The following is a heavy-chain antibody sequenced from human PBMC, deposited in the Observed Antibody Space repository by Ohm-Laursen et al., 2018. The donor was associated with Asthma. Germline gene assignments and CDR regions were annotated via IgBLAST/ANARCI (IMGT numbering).Heavy chain of an antibody. CDR3: ARQGGTAYSYYGLDV. Sequence: QTLSLTCAISGDSVSSDSAAWHWIRQSPSRGLEWLGRTYYRSKWYNDYAGSVKSRITLNADTSKNQFSLQLNSVAPEDTAVYYCARQGGTAYSYYGLDVWGQGTTVTVSS. CDR2: TYYRSKWYN. J-gene: IGHJ6*02. CDR1: GDSVSSDSAA. D-gene: IGHD1-1*01. V-gene: IGHV6-1*01.